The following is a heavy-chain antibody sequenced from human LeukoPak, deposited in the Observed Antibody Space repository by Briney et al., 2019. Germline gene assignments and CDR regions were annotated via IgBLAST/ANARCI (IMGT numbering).Heavy chain of an antibody. CDR1: GFTFTNYA. CDR2: LSPSGADT. CDR3: ARRAYNWGAFDI. V-gene: IGHV3-23*01. Sequence: GGSLRLSCAASGFTFTNYAMNWVRQAPGKGLEWVSTLSPSGADTYYADSVKGRFTISRDISKNALYLQMNSLRAEDTAVYYCARRAYNWGAFDIWGQGTMVTVSS. J-gene: IGHJ3*02. D-gene: IGHD5-24*01.